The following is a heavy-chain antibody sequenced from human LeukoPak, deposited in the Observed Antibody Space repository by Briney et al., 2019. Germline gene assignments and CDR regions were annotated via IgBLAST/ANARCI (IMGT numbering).Heavy chain of an antibody. Sequence: PGGSLRLSCAASGFSVNSYYMSWVRQAPGKGLEWVSVIYSGGSTYYADSVKGRFTISRDNSKNTLYLQMNSLRAEDTAVYYCARAAPYYDILTGYSAHYIDYWGQGTLVTVSS. D-gene: IGHD3-9*01. V-gene: IGHV3-53*01. CDR1: GFSVNSYY. CDR3: ARAAPYYDILTGYSAHYIDY. J-gene: IGHJ4*02. CDR2: IYSGGST.